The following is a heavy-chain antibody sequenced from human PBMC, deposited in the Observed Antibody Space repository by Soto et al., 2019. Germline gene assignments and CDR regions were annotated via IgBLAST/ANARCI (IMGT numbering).Heavy chain of an antibody. J-gene: IGHJ4*02. CDR3: AADSPAWGAYAFDD. D-gene: IGHD3-16*01. CDR2: IKSENDGGII. Sequence: EVQLAESGGDLVEPGGSLRLSCAASGFTFKTAWMNWVRQSPGKGLEWVGRIKSENDGGIIDYAAPVKGRFIISRDDSKNTVYLEMNSLNTEDTAVYYCAADSPAWGAYAFDDWCQGILVTVSS. CDR1: GFTFKTAW. V-gene: IGHV3-15*07.